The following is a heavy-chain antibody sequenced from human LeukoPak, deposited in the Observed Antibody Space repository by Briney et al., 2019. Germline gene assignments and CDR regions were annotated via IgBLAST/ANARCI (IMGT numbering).Heavy chain of an antibody. Sequence: GATVKISCKASGYTFTDYYMHWVQQAPGKGLEWMGRVDPEDGETIYAEKFQGRVTITADTSTDTAYMELSSLRSEDTAVYYCATVPAITIFGVVITYFDYWGQGTLVTVSS. D-gene: IGHD3-3*01. V-gene: IGHV1-69-2*01. J-gene: IGHJ4*02. CDR3: ATVPAITIFGVVITYFDY. CDR1: GYTFTDYY. CDR2: VDPEDGET.